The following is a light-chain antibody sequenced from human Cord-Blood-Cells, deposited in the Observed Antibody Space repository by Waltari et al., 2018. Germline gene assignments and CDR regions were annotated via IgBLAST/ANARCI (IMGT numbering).Light chain of an antibody. CDR3: QQSYSTPRT. CDR1: QSISSY. Sequence: DIQMNQSPSSLSASVGDRVTITCRASQSISSYLNWYQQKPGKAPKLLIYAASSLQSGVPSRFSGSGSGTDFTLTISSLQPEEFATYYCQQSYSTPRTFGGGTKVEIK. CDR2: AAS. V-gene: IGKV1-39*01. J-gene: IGKJ4*01.